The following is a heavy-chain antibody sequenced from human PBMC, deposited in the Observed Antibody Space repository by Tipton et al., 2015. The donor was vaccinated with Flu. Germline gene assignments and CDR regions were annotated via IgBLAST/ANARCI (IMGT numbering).Heavy chain of an antibody. CDR2: IYYSGST. V-gene: IGHV4-31*03. D-gene: IGHD3-22*01. Sequence: TLSLTCTVSGGSINNYYWCWIRQLPGKGLEWIGSIYYSGSTYYNPSLKSRVTISVDTSKNQFSLQLSSVTAADTAVYYCARGDSSGLLDYWGQGSLVNVSS. CDR1: GGSINNYY. J-gene: IGHJ4*02. CDR3: ARGDSSGLLDY.